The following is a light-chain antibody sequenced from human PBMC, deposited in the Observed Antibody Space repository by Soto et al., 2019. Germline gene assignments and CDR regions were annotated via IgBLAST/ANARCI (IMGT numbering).Light chain of an antibody. V-gene: IGKV3-11*01. CDR3: QQRSNWPRWT. J-gene: IGKJ1*01. CDR1: QSVSSY. CDR2: DAS. Sequence: EIVLTQSPATLSLSPGERATLSCRASQSVSSYLAWYQQKPGQAPRLLIYDASNRATGIPARISGSGSGTDFTLTISSLEPEDFAVYYCQQRSNWPRWTFGQGTKVEIK.